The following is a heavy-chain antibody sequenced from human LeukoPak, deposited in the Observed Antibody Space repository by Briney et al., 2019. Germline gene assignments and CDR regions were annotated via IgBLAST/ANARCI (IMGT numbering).Heavy chain of an antibody. Sequence: ASVKVSCKASGYTFTSYGISWVRQAPGQGLEWMGWISAYNGNTNYAQKLQGRVTITTDTSTSTAYMELRSLRSDDTAVYYCAREGPDIAARHYGMDVWGQGTTVTVSS. CDR1: GYTFTSYG. V-gene: IGHV1-18*01. J-gene: IGHJ6*02. CDR3: AREGPDIAARHYGMDV. CDR2: ISAYNGNT. D-gene: IGHD6-6*01.